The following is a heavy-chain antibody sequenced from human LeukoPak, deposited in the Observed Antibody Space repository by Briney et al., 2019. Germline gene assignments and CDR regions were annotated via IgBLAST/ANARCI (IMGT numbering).Heavy chain of an antibody. J-gene: IGHJ4*02. CDR1: GFTFSSYW. D-gene: IGHD2-15*01. CDR2: IKQDGSEK. V-gene: IGHV3-7*03. CDR3: ARVGCSGGSCFDY. Sequence: PGGSLRLSCAASGFTFSSYWMSWARQAPGKGLEWVANIKQDGSEKYYVDSVKGRFTISRDNAKNSLYLQMNSLRAEDTAVYYCARVGCSGGSCFDYWGQGTLVTVSS.